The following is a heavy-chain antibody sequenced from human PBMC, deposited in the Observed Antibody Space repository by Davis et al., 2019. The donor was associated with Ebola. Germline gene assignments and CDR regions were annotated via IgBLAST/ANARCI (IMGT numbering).Heavy chain of an antibody. J-gene: IGHJ4*02. Sequence: SVKVSCKASGGTLSGFGVSWVRQAPGEGPQWIGRVIPHVGIINYAEKFQGRVTISADKSTSTVYLDLRSLTIEDTAVYYCARDLGTVNDYWGQGTLVTVSS. CDR1: GGTLSGFG. D-gene: IGHD1-1*01. CDR2: VIPHVGII. CDR3: ARDLGTVNDY. V-gene: IGHV1-69*04.